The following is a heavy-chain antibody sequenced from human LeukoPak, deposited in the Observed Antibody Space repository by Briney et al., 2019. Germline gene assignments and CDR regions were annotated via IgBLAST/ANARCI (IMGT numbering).Heavy chain of an antibody. J-gene: IGHJ4*02. CDR1: GYTFSSHG. V-gene: IGHV3-23*01. CDR3: AKVSVCYGCYLDY. D-gene: IGHD3-16*01. CDR2: INGAGDNT. Sequence: GGSLRLSCAVSGYTFSSHGLTWVRQAPGKGLEWVSTINGAGDNTYYAETVKGRFTISRDNSKNTLYLQMHSLRAEDTAIYYCAKVSVCYGCYLDYWGQGTLVTVS.